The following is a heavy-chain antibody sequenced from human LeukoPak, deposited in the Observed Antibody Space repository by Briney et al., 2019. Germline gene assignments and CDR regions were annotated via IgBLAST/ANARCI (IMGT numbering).Heavy chain of an antibody. CDR3: ARRIAAAGGWFDL. CDR1: GGSISSSSYY. D-gene: IGHD6-13*01. CDR2: IYYSGST. J-gene: IGHJ5*02. Sequence: SETLSLTCTVSGGSISSSSYYWGWIRQPPGKGLEWIGNIYYSGSTYYNPSLKSRVTMSVDTSKNQFSLKLSSVTAADTAVYYCARRIAAAGGWFDLWGQGTLVTVSS. V-gene: IGHV4-39*01.